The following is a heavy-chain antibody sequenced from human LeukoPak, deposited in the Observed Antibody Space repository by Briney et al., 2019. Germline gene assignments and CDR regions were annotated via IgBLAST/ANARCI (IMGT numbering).Heavy chain of an antibody. Sequence: SETLSLTCAVSGGSISSGGYSWSWIRQPPGKGLEWIGYIYHSGSTYYNPSLKSRVTISVDRSKNQFSLKLSSVTAADTAVYYCARDGPDAFDIWGQGTMVTVSS. CDR1: GGSISSGGYS. CDR3: ARDGPDAFDI. CDR2: IYHSGST. D-gene: IGHD3/OR15-3a*01. V-gene: IGHV4-30-2*01. J-gene: IGHJ3*02.